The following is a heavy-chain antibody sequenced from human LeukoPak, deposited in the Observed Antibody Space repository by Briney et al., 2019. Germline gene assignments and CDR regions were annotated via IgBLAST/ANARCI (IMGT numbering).Heavy chain of an antibody. D-gene: IGHD6-13*01. CDR1: GFTFSSYA. V-gene: IGHV3-23*01. Sequence: GGSLRLSCAASGFTFSSYAMSCVRQAPGKGLEWVSAISGSGGSTYYADSVKGRFTISRDNSKNTLYLQMNSLRAEDTAVYYCAKDRAAAGKIRWYFDYWGQGTLVTVSS. CDR2: ISGSGGST. CDR3: AKDRAAAGKIRWYFDY. J-gene: IGHJ4*02.